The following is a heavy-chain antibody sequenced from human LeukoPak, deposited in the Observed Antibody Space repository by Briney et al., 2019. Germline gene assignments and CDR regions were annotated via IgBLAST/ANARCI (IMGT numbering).Heavy chain of an antibody. D-gene: IGHD6-13*01. Sequence: SETLSLTCVVYSGSFSVYYWSWIRQPPGKGLEWIGEVNDSGSTNYNPSLKSRVTLSVDTSKNQFSLKLSSVTAADTAVYYCARGRGIAAAIDYWGQGTLVTVSS. J-gene: IGHJ4*02. CDR3: ARGRGIAAAIDY. V-gene: IGHV4-34*01. CDR2: VNDSGST. CDR1: SGSFSVYY.